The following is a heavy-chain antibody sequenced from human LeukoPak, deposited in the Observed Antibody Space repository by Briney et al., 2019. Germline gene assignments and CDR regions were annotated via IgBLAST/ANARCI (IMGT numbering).Heavy chain of an antibody. D-gene: IGHD6-19*01. J-gene: IGHJ5*02. Sequence: GASVKVSCKASGYTFTGYYMHWVRQAPGQGLEWMGWINPNSGGTNYAQKFQGRVTTTRDTSISTAYMELSRLRSDDTAVYYCARGSGWYGRGDWFDPWGQGTLVTVSS. CDR1: GYTFTGYY. V-gene: IGHV1-2*02. CDR3: ARGSGWYGRGDWFDP. CDR2: INPNSGGT.